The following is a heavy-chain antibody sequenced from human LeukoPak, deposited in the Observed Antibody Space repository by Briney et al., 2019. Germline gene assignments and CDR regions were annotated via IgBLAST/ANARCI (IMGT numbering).Heavy chain of an antibody. CDR2: INHSGST. CDR3: ARGRSSSSWYRVLNWFDP. V-gene: IGHV4-34*01. D-gene: IGHD6-13*01. CDR1: GGSFSGYY. J-gene: IGHJ5*02. Sequence: SETLSLTCAVYGGSFSGYYWSWIRQPPGKGLEWIGEINHSGSTNYNPSLKSRVTISVHTSKNQFSLKLSSVTAADTAVYYCARGRSSSSWYRVLNWFDPWGQGTLVTVSS.